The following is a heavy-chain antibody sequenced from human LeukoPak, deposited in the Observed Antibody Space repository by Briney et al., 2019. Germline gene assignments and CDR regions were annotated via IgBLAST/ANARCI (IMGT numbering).Heavy chain of an antibody. D-gene: IGHD3-16*01. V-gene: IGHV4-39*07. Sequence: SETLSLTCTVSGGSISSSSYYWGWIRQPPGKGLEWIGSIYYSGSTYYNPSLKSRVTISVDTSKNQFSLKLSSVTAADTAVYYCARVLITFGGIRPNAFDIWGQGTMVTVSS. CDR2: IYYSGST. CDR1: GGSISSSSYY. CDR3: ARVLITFGGIRPNAFDI. J-gene: IGHJ3*02.